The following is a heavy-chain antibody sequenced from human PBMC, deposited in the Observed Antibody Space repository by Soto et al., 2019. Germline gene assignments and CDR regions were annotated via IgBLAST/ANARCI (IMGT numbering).Heavy chain of an antibody. D-gene: IGHD2-15*01. V-gene: IGHV4-34*01. CDR2: NTHSGRS. CDR1: WGTFGGLY. CDR3: ARGYLPGGNTFYFDY. J-gene: IGHJ4*02. Sequence: LTRGVVWGTFGGLYWRRVRQTPGKGLEWIGENTHSGRSSYNPSLKSRVTISVDTSKNQFSLELTSLTAADTAVYYCARGYLPGGNTFYFDYWGQGALVTVSS.